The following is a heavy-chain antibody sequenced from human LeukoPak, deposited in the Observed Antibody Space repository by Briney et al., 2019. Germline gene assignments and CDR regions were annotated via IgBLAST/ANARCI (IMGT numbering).Heavy chain of an antibody. CDR3: ARAERGSCSGGTCSYYDAFDI. Sequence: SGVSLRLSCAASGFTFSKYAMSWVRQAPGKGLEWVSSISSTGTYIFYADSVTGRFTISRDNAKNSLFLRMNSLRAEDTAVYYCARAERGSCSGGTCSYYDAFDIWGQGTVVTVSS. CDR2: ISSTGTYI. D-gene: IGHD2-15*01. V-gene: IGHV3-21*01. J-gene: IGHJ3*02. CDR1: GFTFSKYA.